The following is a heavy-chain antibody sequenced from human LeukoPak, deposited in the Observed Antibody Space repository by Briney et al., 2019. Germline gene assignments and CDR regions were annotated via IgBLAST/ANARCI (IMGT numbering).Heavy chain of an antibody. D-gene: IGHD1-26*01. V-gene: IGHV3-9*01. CDR2: ISWNSGSI. Sequence: GGSLRLSCAASGFTFDDYAMHWVRQAPGKGLEWVSGISWNSGSIGYADSVKGRFTISRDNAKNSLYLQMNSLRAEDTAVYYCAREDVGATKAIIDYWGQGTLVTVSS. J-gene: IGHJ4*02. CDR3: AREDVGATKAIIDY. CDR1: GFTFDDYA.